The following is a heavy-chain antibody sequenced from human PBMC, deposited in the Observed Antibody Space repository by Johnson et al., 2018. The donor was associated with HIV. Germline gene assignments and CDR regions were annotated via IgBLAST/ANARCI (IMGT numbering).Heavy chain of an antibody. V-gene: IGHV3-48*04. CDR1: GFTFSSYG. CDR3: ARDRLWFGESDAFDI. Sequence: VQLVESGGGLVQPGGSLRLSCAASGFTFSSYGMHWVRQAPGKGLEWVSYISSSGSTIYYADSVKGRFTISRDNAKNSLYLQMNSLRAEDTAVYYCARDRLWFGESDAFDIWGQGTMVSVS. CDR2: ISSSGSTI. D-gene: IGHD3-10*01. J-gene: IGHJ3*02.